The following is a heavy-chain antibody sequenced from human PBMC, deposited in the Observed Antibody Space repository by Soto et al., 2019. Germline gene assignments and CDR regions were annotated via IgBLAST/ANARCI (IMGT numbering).Heavy chain of an antibody. V-gene: IGHV3-23*01. CDR3: AKGGGGIAARGPHDY. CDR1: GFTFSSYA. J-gene: IGHJ4*02. Sequence: PVGSLRLSCAASGFTFSSYAMSWVRQAPGKGLEWVSFISGSGGNTFHADSVKGRFTISRDNSKNTLYLQMNSLRAEDTAVYYCAKGGGGIAARGPHDYWGQGTLVTVSS. D-gene: IGHD6-6*01. CDR2: ISGSGGNT.